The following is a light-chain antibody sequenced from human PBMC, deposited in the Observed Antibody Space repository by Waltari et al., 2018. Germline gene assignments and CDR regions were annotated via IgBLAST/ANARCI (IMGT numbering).Light chain of an antibody. CDR2: GAS. V-gene: IGKV3-15*01. CDR3: QQYHNWPWT. CDR1: QSVSSN. J-gene: IGKJ1*01. Sequence: EIVMTHSPVTLSVSPGERATLSCRASQSVSSNLAWYQQKPGQPPRLLFYGASTRATGIPARFSGSGSGTEFTLTISSLQSEDFAVYYCQQYHNWPWTFGQGTKVEIK.